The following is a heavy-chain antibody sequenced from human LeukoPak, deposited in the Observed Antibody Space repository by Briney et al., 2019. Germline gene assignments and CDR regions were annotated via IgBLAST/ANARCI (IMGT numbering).Heavy chain of an antibody. CDR1: GLTVSRNF. J-gene: IGHJ3*02. V-gene: IGHV3-66*02. CDR3: ARQDTFDI. Sequence: PGGSLRLSCAASGLTVSRNFMNWVRQAPGKGLEWVSVIYTGGNTYYVDSVKGRFTIYRDNSKNTLYLQMNSLRVEDTAVYYCARQDTFDIWGQGTMVTVSS. CDR2: IYTGGNT.